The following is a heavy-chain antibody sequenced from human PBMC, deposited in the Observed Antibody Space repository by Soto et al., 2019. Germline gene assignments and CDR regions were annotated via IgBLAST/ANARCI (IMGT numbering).Heavy chain of an antibody. D-gene: IGHD4-17*01. CDR1: GFSFSSYA. J-gene: IGHJ4*02. V-gene: IGHV3-23*01. Sequence: EVQLLESGGSLVQPGGSLRLSCAASGFSFSSYAMTWVRQAPGKGLEWVSTISNSGGSTYYADSVKGRFTISRDNSKNTLYLQMDSLRDEDTAVYYCAKDPTVSLRGSDYWGQGNLVTVSS. CDR2: ISNSGGST. CDR3: AKDPTVSLRGSDY.